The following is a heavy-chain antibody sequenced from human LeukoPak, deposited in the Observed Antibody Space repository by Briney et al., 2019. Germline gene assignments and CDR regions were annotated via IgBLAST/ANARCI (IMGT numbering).Heavy chain of an antibody. Sequence: GGSLRPSCAASGFTFNNYAMNWVRQAPGKGLEWLSYIRGGGGHTRYSDSVKGRFTISRDNSKNMLYLQMNSLRAEDTAIYYCAKCSASYYNDAFDIWGRGTMVTVSS. V-gene: IGHV3-23*01. J-gene: IGHJ3*02. D-gene: IGHD3-10*02. CDR2: IRGGGGHT. CDR3: AKCSASYYNDAFDI. CDR1: GFTFNNYA.